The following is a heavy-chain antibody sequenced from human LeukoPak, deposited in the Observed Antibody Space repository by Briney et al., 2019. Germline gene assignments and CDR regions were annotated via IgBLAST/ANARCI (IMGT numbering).Heavy chain of an antibody. CDR2: ISGSGGST. V-gene: IGHV3-23*01. D-gene: IGHD4-17*01. Sequence: GGSLRLSCAASGFTFSSYSMNWVRQAPGKGLEWVSAISGSGGSTYYADSVKGRFTISRDNSKNTLYLQTNSLRAEDTAVYYCAKSMTTVTTLKYYYYMDVWGKGTTVTVSS. J-gene: IGHJ6*03. CDR3: AKSMTTVTTLKYYYYMDV. CDR1: GFTFSSYS.